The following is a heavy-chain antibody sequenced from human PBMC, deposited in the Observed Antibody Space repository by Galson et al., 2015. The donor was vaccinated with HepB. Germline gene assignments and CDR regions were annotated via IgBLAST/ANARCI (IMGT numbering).Heavy chain of an antibody. Sequence: SVKVSCKASGYTFANFEIAWVRQAPGQGLEWMGRIAADNTKTNYAENFQGRVTMTADTSTSTVYLELRSLRSDDTATYYRARCGGAPPYFYGLNVWGQGTTVTVSS. CDR2: IAADNTKT. J-gene: IGHJ6*02. CDR1: GYTFANFE. CDR3: ARCGGAPPYFYGLNV. D-gene: IGHD3-10*01. V-gene: IGHV1-18*04.